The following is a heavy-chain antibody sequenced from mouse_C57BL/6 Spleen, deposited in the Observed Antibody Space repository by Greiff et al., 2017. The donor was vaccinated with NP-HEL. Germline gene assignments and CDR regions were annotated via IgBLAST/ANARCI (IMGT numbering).Heavy chain of an antibody. Sequence: QVQLQQSGPELVKPGASVKISCKASGYAFSSSWMNWVKQRPGKGLEWIGRIYPGDGDTNYNGKFKGKATLTADKSSSTAYMQLSSLTSEDSAVYFCAGWDEGFAYWGQGTLVTVSA. CDR3: AGWDEGFAY. CDR2: IYPGDGDT. V-gene: IGHV1-82*01. CDR1: GYAFSSSW. J-gene: IGHJ3*01. D-gene: IGHD4-1*01.